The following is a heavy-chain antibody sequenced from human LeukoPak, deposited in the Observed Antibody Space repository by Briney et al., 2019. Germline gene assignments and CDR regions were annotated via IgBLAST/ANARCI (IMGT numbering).Heavy chain of an antibody. V-gene: IGHV3-23*01. CDR3: AKKTDFYYYYGMDV. Sequence: GSLSLSCAASGFTFSSYAMSWVRQAPGKGLEWVSAISGSGGSTYYADSVKGRFTISRDNSKNTLYLQMNSLRAEDTAVYYCAKKTDFYYYYGMDVWGQGTTVTVSS. J-gene: IGHJ6*02. CDR2: ISGSGGST. CDR1: GFTFSSYA. D-gene: IGHD3/OR15-3a*01.